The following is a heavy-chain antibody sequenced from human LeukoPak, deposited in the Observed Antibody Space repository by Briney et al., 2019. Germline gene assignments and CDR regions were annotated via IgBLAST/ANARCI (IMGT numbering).Heavy chain of an antibody. CDR2: IYSGGST. CDR1: GFTVSSNY. J-gene: IGHJ3*02. CDR3: ARPIFGVVIGAFDI. Sequence: GGSLRLSCAASGFTVSSNYMSWVRQAPGKGLEWVSVIYSGGSTYYADSVKGRFTISRDNSKNTLYLQMGSLRAEDMAVYYCARPIFGVVIGAFDIWGQGTMVTVSS. V-gene: IGHV3-66*04. D-gene: IGHD3-3*01.